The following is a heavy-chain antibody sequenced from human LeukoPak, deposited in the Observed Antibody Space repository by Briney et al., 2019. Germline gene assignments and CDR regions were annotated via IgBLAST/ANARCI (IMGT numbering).Heavy chain of an antibody. V-gene: IGHV3-66*02. J-gene: IGHJ6*02. CDR2: IYSGGST. CDR1: GFTVSSNY. CDR3: ASSSNYYYYYGMDV. D-gene: IGHD6-6*01. Sequence: GGSLRLSCAASGFTVSSNYMSWVCQAPGKGLEWVSVIYSGGSTYYADSVKGRFTISRDNSKNTLYLQMNSLRAEDTAVYYCASSSNYYYYYGMDVWGQGTTVTVSS.